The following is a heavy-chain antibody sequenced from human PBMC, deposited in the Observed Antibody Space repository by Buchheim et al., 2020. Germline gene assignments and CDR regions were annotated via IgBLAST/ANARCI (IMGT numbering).Heavy chain of an antibody. CDR1: GFTFTTFW. CDR3: AREVRSHAYFDT. Sequence: EVQLVESGGGLIQPGGSLRLSCAASGFTFTTFWMHWVRQAPGKGLMWVSRINPDGSDRSYAASVKGRFTISRDNAKNTLYLHMNSLTVEDTGVYSCAREVRSHAYFDTWGQGT. J-gene: IGHJ4*02. V-gene: IGHV3-74*01. CDR2: INPDGSDR.